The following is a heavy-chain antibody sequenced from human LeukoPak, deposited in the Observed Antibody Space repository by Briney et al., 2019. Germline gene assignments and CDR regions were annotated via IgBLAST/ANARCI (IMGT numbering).Heavy chain of an antibody. V-gene: IGHV3-11*01. CDR2: SGSSGTTI. CDR1: GFSFSDYY. Sequence: GGSLRLSCAASGFSFSDYYMSWIRQAPGKGLEWVSYSGSSGTTIYYADSVKGRFTISRDNAKNSLYLKMNSLRAEDTAVYYCARVPKSHYYDSSGYYYDFWGQGALVTVSS. J-gene: IGHJ4*02. CDR3: ARVPKSHYYDSSGYYYDF. D-gene: IGHD3-22*01.